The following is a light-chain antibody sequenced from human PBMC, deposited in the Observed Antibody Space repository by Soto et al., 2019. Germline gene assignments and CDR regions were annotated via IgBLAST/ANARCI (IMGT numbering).Light chain of an antibody. V-gene: IGKV1-39*01. J-gene: IGKJ4*01. Sequence: DIQMTQSPSSLSASVGDRFTITCRASQSITTYLNWYQQTSGEAPKLLIYAAARLQTGVPSRFSGSGSGTDFTLTISSLEPEDFAVYYCQQRSNWLPHTFGGGTKVDIK. CDR1: QSITTY. CDR3: QQRSNWLPHT. CDR2: AAA.